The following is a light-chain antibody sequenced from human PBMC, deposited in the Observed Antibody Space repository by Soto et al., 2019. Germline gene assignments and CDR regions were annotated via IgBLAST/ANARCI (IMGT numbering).Light chain of an antibody. Sequence: QSALTQPASVSGSPGQSITISCTGTSSDVGGYNYVSWFQQHPGKVPKLMIYEVSNRPSGVSDRFSGSKSGSTASLTISGLQAEDEADYYCTSFTGSSTWVFGGGTKVTVL. J-gene: IGLJ3*02. V-gene: IGLV2-14*01. CDR2: EVS. CDR3: TSFTGSSTWV. CDR1: SSDVGGYNY.